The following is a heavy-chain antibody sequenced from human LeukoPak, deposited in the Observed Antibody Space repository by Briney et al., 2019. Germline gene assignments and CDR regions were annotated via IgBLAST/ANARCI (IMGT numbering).Heavy chain of an antibody. J-gene: IGHJ6*02. CDR3: ARDKEARQQLVPAYYYYGMDV. CDR1: GFTFSSYA. Sequence: GGSLRLSCAASGFTFSSYAMHWVRQAPGKGLEWVAVILYDGSNKYYADSVKGRFTISRDNSKNTLYLQMNSLRAEDTAVYYCARDKEARQQLVPAYYYYGMDVWGQGTTVTVSS. CDR2: ILYDGSNK. D-gene: IGHD6-13*01. V-gene: IGHV3-30-3*01.